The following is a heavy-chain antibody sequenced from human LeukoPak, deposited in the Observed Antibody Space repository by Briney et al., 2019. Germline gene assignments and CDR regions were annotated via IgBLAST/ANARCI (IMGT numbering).Heavy chain of an antibody. D-gene: IGHD2-2*03. CDR1: GFTFSSYE. J-gene: IGHJ4*02. V-gene: IGHV3-48*03. Sequence: GGSLRLSCAASGFTFSSYEMNWVRQAPGKGLEWVSYISSSGSTIYYADSVKGRFTISRDNSKNTLSLQMNTLTADDTAVYYCAKNRGWITDNIFYFDYWGQGTLVTVSS. CDR2: ISSSGSTI. CDR3: AKNRGWITDNIFYFDY.